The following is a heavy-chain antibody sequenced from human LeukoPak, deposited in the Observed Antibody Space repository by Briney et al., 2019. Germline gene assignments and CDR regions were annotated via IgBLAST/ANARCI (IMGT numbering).Heavy chain of an antibody. CDR1: GGSFSGYY. CDR2: IYTSGST. D-gene: IGHD6-19*01. J-gene: IGHJ3*02. CDR3: ARDTVVAGTYAFDI. V-gene: IGHV4-4*07. Sequence: PSETLSLTCVVYGGSFSGYYWSWIRQPAGKGLEWIGRIYTSGSTNYNPSLKSRVTMSVDTSKNQFSLKLSSVTAADTAVYYCARDTVVAGTYAFDIWGQGTMVTVSS.